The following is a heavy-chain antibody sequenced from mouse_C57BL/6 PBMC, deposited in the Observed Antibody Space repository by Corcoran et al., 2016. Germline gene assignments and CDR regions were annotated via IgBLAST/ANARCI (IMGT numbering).Heavy chain of an antibody. CDR3: AREDRTAQAGDFDY. CDR2: IHPNSGST. D-gene: IGHD3-2*02. J-gene: IGHJ2*01. V-gene: IGHV1-64*01. CDR1: GYTFTSYW. Sequence: QVQLQQPGAELVKPGASVKLSCKASGYTFTSYWMHWVKQRPGQGLEWIGMIHPNSGSTNYNEKFKSKATLSVDKSSSTAYMQLSSLTSEDSAVYYCAREDRTAQAGDFDYWGQGTTLTVSS.